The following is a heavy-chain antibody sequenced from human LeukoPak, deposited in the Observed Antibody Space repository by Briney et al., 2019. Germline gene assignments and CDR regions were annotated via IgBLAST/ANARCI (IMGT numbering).Heavy chain of an antibody. CDR3: AIVDTTVGFDY. CDR1: GYTFTTYG. Sequence: ASVKVSCKTSGYTFTTYGITWVRQAPGQGLEWMGWISAYNGNTAYAQKFQGRVRVTTDTSTRTASMDLRSLRSDDTAVYYCAIVDTTVGFDYWGQGTLVTVSS. D-gene: IGHD5-18*01. V-gene: IGHV1-18*04. J-gene: IGHJ4*02. CDR2: ISAYNGNT.